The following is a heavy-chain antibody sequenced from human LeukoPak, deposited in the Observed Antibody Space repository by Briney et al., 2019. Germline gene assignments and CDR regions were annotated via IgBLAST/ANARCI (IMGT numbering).Heavy chain of an antibody. D-gene: IGHD1-26*01. CDR2: IIPILGIA. J-gene: IGHJ4*02. CDR3: ARDLQVGAFDY. V-gene: IGHV1-69*04. Sequence: SVKVSCKASGGTFSSYAISWVRQAPGQGLEWMGRIIPILGIANYAQKFQGRVTITADESTSTAYMELSSLRSEDTAVYYCARDLQVGAFDYWGQGTLVTVSS. CDR1: GGTFSSYA.